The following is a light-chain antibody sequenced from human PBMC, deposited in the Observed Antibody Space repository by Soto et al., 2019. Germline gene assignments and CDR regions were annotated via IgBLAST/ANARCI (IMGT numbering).Light chain of an antibody. J-gene: IGLJ2*01. V-gene: IGLV2-8*01. Sequence: QSVLTQPPSASGSPGQSVTISCTGTSNDVGGYKFVSWYQQHPGKAPKLIIYEVSKRPSGVPDRFSGSKSGNTASLTVSGLQTGDEADYYCSSFAPTSSVVFGGGTKVTVL. CDR2: EVS. CDR3: SSFAPTSSVV. CDR1: SNDVGGYKF.